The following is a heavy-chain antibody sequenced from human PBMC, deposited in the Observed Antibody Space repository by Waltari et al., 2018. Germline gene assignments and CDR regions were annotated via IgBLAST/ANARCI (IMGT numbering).Heavy chain of an antibody. CDR1: W. CDR2: VHRSGRT. D-gene: IGHD2-15*01. CDR3: ARDLGRGLFLDS. V-gene: IGHV4-4*02. J-gene: IGHJ4*02. Sequence: WGSGDGRTPDKGLEWLGQVHRSGRTNYNPSVASRAIDSLDTSMNEFSRRILSATAADTAIYYCARDLGRGLFLDSWGQGTLVTVSP.